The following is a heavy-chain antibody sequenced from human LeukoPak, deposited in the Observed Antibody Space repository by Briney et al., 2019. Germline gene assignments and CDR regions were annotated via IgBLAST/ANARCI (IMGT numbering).Heavy chain of an antibody. V-gene: IGHV3-23*01. J-gene: IGHJ4*02. CDR1: GFTFSIYT. CDR3: AKSIDY. CDR2: ISDSGIRT. Sequence: GGSLRLSCAASGFTFSIYTMNWVRQAPGKGLEWVSGISDSGIRTYYADSVKGRSTISRDNSKNTLYVQMDSLRAEDTAVYYCAKSIDYWGQGTLVTVSS.